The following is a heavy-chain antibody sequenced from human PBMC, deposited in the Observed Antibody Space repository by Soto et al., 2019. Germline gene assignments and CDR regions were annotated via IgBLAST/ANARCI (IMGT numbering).Heavy chain of an antibody. V-gene: IGHV3-53*01. D-gene: IGHD4-17*01. Sequence: GGSLRLSCAASGFTVSSNYMSWVRQAPGKGLEWVSVIYSGGSTYYADSVKGRFTISRDNSKNTLYLQMNSLRAEDTAVYYCAREQAPDYGGNSWVYGMDVWGQGTTVTVSS. CDR3: AREQAPDYGGNSWVYGMDV. CDR2: IYSGGST. J-gene: IGHJ6*02. CDR1: GFTVSSNY.